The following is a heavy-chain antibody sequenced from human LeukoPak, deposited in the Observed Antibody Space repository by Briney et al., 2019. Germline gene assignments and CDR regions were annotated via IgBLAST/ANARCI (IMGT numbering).Heavy chain of an antibody. J-gene: IGHJ5*02. CDR1: GFTFSSYS. Sequence: PGGSLRLSCAASGFTFSSYSMNWVRQAPGKGLEWVSSISGSSSYIYYADSVKGRFTISRDNAKNSLYLQMDSLRAEDTAVYYCARCSMVRGVIRFNWFDPWGQGTLVTVSS. V-gene: IGHV3-21*01. CDR2: ISGSSSYI. D-gene: IGHD3-10*01. CDR3: ARCSMVRGVIRFNWFDP.